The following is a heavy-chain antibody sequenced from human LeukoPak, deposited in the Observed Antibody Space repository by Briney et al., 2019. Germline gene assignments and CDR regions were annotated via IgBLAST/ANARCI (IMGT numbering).Heavy chain of an antibody. Sequence: GGSLRLSCAASGFTFSSYAMSWVRQAPGKGLEWVSSISSSSSYMYYADSVKGRFTISRDNAKNSLYLQMNSLRAEDTAVYYCARAGVGATHFDYWGQGTLVTVSS. CDR2: ISSSSSYM. J-gene: IGHJ4*02. CDR1: GFTFSSYA. V-gene: IGHV3-21*01. D-gene: IGHD1-26*01. CDR3: ARAGVGATHFDY.